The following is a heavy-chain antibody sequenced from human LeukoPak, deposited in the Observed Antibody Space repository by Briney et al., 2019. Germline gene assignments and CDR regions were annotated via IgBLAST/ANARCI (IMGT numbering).Heavy chain of an antibody. D-gene: IGHD1-26*01. CDR2: IYSGGST. CDR3: ARSQGGTFYTTLFGY. V-gene: IGHV3-53*01. Sequence: PGGSLRLSCAASGFTVSSNYMSWVRQAPGKGLEWVSVIYSGGSTYYADSVKGRFTISRDNSKNTLYLQMNSLRAEDTAVYYCARSQGGTFYTTLFGYWGQGTLVTVSS. J-gene: IGHJ4*02. CDR1: GFTVSSNY.